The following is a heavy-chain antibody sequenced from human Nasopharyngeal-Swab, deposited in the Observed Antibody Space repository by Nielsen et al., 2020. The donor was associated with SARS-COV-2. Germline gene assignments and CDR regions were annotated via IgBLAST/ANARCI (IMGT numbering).Heavy chain of an antibody. CDR2: ISSSGSTI. D-gene: IGHD6-13*01. CDR1: GFTFSSYR. J-gene: IGHJ4*02. Sequence: GESLKISCAASGFTFSSYRMNWVRQAPGKGLEWVSYISSSGSTIYYADSVKGRFTISRDNAKNSLYLQMNSLRAEDTAVYYCARVNDGSRYVGYWGQGTLVTVSS. V-gene: IGHV3-48*04. CDR3: ARVNDGSRYVGY.